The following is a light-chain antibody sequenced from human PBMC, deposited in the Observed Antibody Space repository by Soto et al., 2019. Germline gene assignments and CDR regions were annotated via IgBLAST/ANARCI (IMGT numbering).Light chain of an antibody. CDR2: EVA. CDR3: SSYTDSNTVL. Sequence: QSALPQPASVSGSPGQSIPISCTGTSSDVGAYNYVSWYQHHPGKAPKLIIYEVANRPSGVSNRFSGSKSGNTASLTISGLQAEDEADYYCSSYTDSNTVLFDGGTKLTVL. V-gene: IGLV2-14*01. J-gene: IGLJ2*01. CDR1: SSDVGAYNY.